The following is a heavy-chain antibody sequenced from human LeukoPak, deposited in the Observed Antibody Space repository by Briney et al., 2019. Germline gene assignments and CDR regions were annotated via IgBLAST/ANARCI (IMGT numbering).Heavy chain of an antibody. J-gene: IGHJ4*02. V-gene: IGHV4-39*01. CDR2: IYYSGST. D-gene: IGHD2-2*01. CDR3: ARLPADHYDY. Sequence: SETLSLTCTVSGGSISSSSYYWGWSRQPPGKGVEWIGSIYYSGSTYYNPSLKSRVTISVDTSKNQFSLKLSSVTAADTAVYYCARLPADHYDYWGQGTLVTVSS. CDR1: GGSISSSSYY.